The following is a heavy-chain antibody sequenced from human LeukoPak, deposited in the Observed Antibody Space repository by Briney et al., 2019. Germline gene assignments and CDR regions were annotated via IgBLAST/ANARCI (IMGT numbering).Heavy chain of an antibody. D-gene: IGHD2-2*02. CDR3: AKGLTSVLLYPEMDY. Sequence: PGRSLRLSCAASGFTFDDYAMHWVRQAPGKGLEWVSGISRNSGSIGYADSVKGRFTISRDNAKNSLFLQMNSLRAEDTALHYCAKGLTSVLLYPEMDYWGQGTLVTVSS. CDR1: GFTFDDYA. J-gene: IGHJ4*02. CDR2: ISRNSGSI. V-gene: IGHV3-9*01.